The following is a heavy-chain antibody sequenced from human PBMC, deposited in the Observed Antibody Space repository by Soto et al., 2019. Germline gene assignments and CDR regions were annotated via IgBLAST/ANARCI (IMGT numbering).Heavy chain of an antibody. CDR2: ISAYNGNT. J-gene: IGHJ4*02. CDR1: GYTFTSYG. Sequence: KVPCKSSGYTFTSYGISWVRQAPGQGLEWMGWISAYNGNTNYAQKLQGRVTMTTDTSTSTVYMELSSLRSEDTTVYYCAREWDYWGQGTLVNVSS. V-gene: IGHV1-18*01. CDR3: AREWDY.